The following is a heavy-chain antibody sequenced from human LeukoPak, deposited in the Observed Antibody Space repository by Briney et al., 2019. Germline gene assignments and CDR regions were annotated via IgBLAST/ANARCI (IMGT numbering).Heavy chain of an antibody. V-gene: IGHV5-10-1*01. Sequence: RGESPKISCEGSGYSFTSYWISWVRQMPGKGLEWMGRIDPSDSYTNYSPSFQGHVTISADKSISTAYLQWSSLKASDTAMYYCARRCSSRSCLFDYWGQGTLVTVSS. CDR1: GYSFTSYW. D-gene: IGHD2-2*01. CDR3: ARRCSSRSCLFDY. J-gene: IGHJ4*02. CDR2: IDPSDSYT.